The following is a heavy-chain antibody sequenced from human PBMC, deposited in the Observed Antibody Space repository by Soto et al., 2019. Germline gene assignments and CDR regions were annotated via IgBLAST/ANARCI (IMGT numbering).Heavy chain of an antibody. J-gene: IGHJ1*01. CDR2: ISDSGGSS. CDR3: TKGGDSWSGYAQH. CDR1: GFSFGNYV. V-gene: IGHV3-23*01. Sequence: GGSLRLSCAASGFSFGNYVMNWVRQAPGKGLEWVSGISDSGGSSSSADSVKGRFTVSRDNSKNTLYLQMDSLTGDDTAVYYCTKGGDSWSGYAQHWGQGALVTVSS. D-gene: IGHD3-3*01.